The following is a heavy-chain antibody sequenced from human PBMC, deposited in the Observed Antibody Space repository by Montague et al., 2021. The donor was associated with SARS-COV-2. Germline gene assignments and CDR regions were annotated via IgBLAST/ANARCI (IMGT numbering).Heavy chain of an antibody. Sequence: SETLSLTCTVPGYSISSGYYWGWIRQPPGKVLEWIGSIYHSGSTYYNPSLKSRVTISVDTSKNQFSLKLSSVTAADTAVYYCAVNSNYYYYYGMDVWGQGTPVTVSS. D-gene: IGHD4-11*01. CDR1: GYSISSGYY. J-gene: IGHJ6*02. CDR2: IYHSGST. CDR3: AVNSNYYYYYGMDV. V-gene: IGHV4-38-2*02.